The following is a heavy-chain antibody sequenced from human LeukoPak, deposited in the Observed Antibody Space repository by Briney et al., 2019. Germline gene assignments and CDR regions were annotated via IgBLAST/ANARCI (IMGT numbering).Heavy chain of an antibody. Sequence: GGFLRLSCAASGFTFSSYAMTWVRQAPGKGLEWVSAIGGSGDSTYYADSVKGRFTISRDNSKNTLYLQMNSLTAEDTAVYYCAKEADDWYPRPFDYWGQGTLVTVSS. CDR2: IGGSGDST. J-gene: IGHJ4*02. CDR1: GFTFSSYA. D-gene: IGHD3-9*01. V-gene: IGHV3-23*01. CDR3: AKEADDWYPRPFDY.